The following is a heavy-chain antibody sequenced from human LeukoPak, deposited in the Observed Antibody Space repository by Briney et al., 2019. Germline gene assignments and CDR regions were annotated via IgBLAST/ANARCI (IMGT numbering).Heavy chain of an antibody. V-gene: IGHV3-7*01. CDR1: GFTLITYW. J-gene: IGHJ4*02. D-gene: IGHD3-10*01. CDR3: AKVAKYYYGSETYYFFEH. CDR2: INQDGSEK. Sequence: GGSLRLSCAASGFTLITYWMTWVRQAPGKGLEWVANINQDGSEKYYVGSVKGRFTISRDNARNSLYLQMNSLRAEDTAVYYCAKVAKYYYGSETYYFFEHWGQGTPVTASS.